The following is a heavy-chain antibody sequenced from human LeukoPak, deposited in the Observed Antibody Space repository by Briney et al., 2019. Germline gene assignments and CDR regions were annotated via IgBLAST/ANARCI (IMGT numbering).Heavy chain of an antibody. CDR1: GFTFSNYA. J-gene: IGHJ4*02. Sequence: GGSLRLSCAASGFTFSNYAMHWVRQAPGKGLEWVAVISHDGNKKYYADSVKGRFTISRDNSKNTLDLQMNSLRGEETAVYYCARDDAGSYYVIDYWGQGTLVTVSS. V-gene: IGHV3-30-3*01. D-gene: IGHD1-26*01. CDR2: ISHDGNKK. CDR3: ARDDAGSYYVIDY.